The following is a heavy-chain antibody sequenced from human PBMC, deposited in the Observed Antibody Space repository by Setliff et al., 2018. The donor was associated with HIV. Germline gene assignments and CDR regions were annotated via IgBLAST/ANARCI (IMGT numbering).Heavy chain of an antibody. Sequence: GGSLRLSCAASGFAFSFYAMNWVRQAPGKGLEWVTLMYKGGKTYYADFVKGRFTIARDDSKNTVSLQMTNLGTGDTAMYYCAKGGYGGAYYVAGYWGQGTLVTVSS. CDR2: MYKGGKT. CDR3: AKGGYGGAYYVAGY. J-gene: IGHJ4*02. CDR1: GFAFSFYA. D-gene: IGHD5-18*01. V-gene: IGHV3-66*02.